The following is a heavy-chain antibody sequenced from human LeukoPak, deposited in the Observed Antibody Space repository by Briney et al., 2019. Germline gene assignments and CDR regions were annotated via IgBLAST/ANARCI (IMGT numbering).Heavy chain of an antibody. CDR3: AKDRSGWHCPDY. D-gene: IGHD6-19*01. J-gene: IGHJ4*02. CDR1: GFTFGRSV. Sequence: PGGSLRLSCVASGFTFGRSVLSWVRQAPGKGLEWVSGISTTGNSPYYADSVRGRFTISRDNSRNTLYLQMNSLRADDTAVYYCAKDRSGWHCPDYWGQGTLVTVSS. V-gene: IGHV3-23*01. CDR2: ISTTGNSP.